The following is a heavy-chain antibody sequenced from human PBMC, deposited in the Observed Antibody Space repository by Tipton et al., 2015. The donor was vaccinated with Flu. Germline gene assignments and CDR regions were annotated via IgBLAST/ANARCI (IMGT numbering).Heavy chain of an antibody. D-gene: IGHD3-10*01. CDR2: IYYSGST. CDR3: ARAYGSGVHWFDT. CDR1: GGSISSYY. V-gene: IGHV4-59*08. Sequence: TLSLTCTVSGGSISSYYWSWIRQPPGKGLEWIGYIYYSGSTNYNPSLKSRVTISVDTSKNQFSLKLSSVTATDTAVYYCARAYGSGVHWFDTWGQGTLVTVSS. J-gene: IGHJ5*02.